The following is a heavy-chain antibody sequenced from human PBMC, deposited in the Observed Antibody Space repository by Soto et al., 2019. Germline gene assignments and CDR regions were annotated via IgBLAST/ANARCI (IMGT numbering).Heavy chain of an antibody. J-gene: IGHJ2*01. Sequence: QITLKESGPTLVKPTQTLTLTRTFSGFSLSTSGVGVGWIRQPPGKALEWLALIYWDDDKRYSPSLKSRLTITNDTSNSQVVLTVAEMDPVDTATYYCAHRRGLGRDSFGLEPLKNYWDFDHWGRGTQVTVS. CDR3: AHRRGLGRDSFGLEPLKNYWDFDH. CDR1: GFSLSTSGVG. D-gene: IGHD1-26*01. CDR2: IYWDDDK. V-gene: IGHV2-5*02.